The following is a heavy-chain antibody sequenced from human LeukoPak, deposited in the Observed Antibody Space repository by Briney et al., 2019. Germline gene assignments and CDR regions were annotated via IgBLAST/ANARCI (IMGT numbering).Heavy chain of an antibody. Sequence: SETLSLTCSVSGGSISSYYWSWIRQPPGKGLEWIGYIYYTGSTNYNPSLKSRVTISVDTSKNQFSLKLSYVTAADTAVYYCAREKGYYGSGSYIRTIDYWGQGTLVTVSS. CDR1: GGSISSYY. V-gene: IGHV4-59*12. CDR2: IYYTGST. D-gene: IGHD3-10*01. J-gene: IGHJ4*02. CDR3: AREKGYYGSGSYIRTIDY.